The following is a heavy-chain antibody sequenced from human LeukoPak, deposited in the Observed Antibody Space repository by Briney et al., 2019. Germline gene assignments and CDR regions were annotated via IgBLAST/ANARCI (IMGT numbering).Heavy chain of an antibody. CDR1: GFTFGDYT. Sequence: QTGGSLRLSCAASGFTFGDYTMHWFRQPPGRGLQWVSLITGDGGTTSYAGSVKGRFTISRANSKNSLYLHMNSLGNEDTALYYCAKGHFGAGHYWGQGTLVTVSS. CDR2: ITGDGGTT. V-gene: IGHV3-43*02. D-gene: IGHD3-3*01. CDR3: AKGHFGAGHY. J-gene: IGHJ4*02.